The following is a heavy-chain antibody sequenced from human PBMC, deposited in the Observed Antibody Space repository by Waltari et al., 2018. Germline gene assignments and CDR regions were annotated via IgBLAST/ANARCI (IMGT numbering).Heavy chain of an antibody. Sequence: QVQLQQWGAGLLKPSETLSLTCAVYGGSFSGYYWSWIRQPPGKGLEWIGEINQSGNTNSNPALRSRVNISVDTAKNQFSLKLSSGTAADTAVYYCARRGPGIVPPLDYWGQGTLVTVSS. D-gene: IGHD1-26*01. CDR3: ARRGPGIVPPLDY. CDR2: INQSGNT. CDR1: GGSFSGYY. V-gene: IGHV4-34*01. J-gene: IGHJ4*02.